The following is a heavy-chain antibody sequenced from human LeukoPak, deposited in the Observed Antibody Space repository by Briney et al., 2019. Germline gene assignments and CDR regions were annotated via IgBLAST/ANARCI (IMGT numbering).Heavy chain of an antibody. CDR3: AGQFTIFGVVDY. D-gene: IGHD3-3*01. CDR1: GYSISSGFY. J-gene: IGHJ4*02. CDR2: IYYSGST. Sequence: PSETLSLTCNVSGYSISSGFYWGWIRQPPGKGLEWIGYIYYSGSTNYNPSLKSRVTISVDTSKNQFSLKLSSVTAADTAVYYCAGQFTIFGVVDYWGQGTLVTVSS. V-gene: IGHV4-61*01.